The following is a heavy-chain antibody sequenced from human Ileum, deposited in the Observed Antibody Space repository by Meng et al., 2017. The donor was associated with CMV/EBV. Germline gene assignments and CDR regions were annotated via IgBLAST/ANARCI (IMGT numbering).Heavy chain of an antibody. CDR2: IKSKTDGGTT. Sequence: GGSLRLSCAASGFAFNYAWMTWVRQAPGKGLEWVGRIKSKTDGGTTDFSAPVEGRFTISRDDSENTLFLQMNSLKTEDTAVYYCATVGPTPGEYFDFWGKG. J-gene: IGHJ4*02. D-gene: IGHD1-14*01. V-gene: IGHV3-15*01. CDR3: ATVGPTPGEYFDF. CDR1: GFAFNYAW.